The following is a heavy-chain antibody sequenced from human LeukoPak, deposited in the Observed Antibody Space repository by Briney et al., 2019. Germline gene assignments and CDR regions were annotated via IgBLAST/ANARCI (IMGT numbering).Heavy chain of an antibody. D-gene: IGHD3-22*01. V-gene: IGHV3-23*01. CDR2: ISGSGGST. CDR3: AILRTYYYDSSGYYYGGFDY. Sequence: GGSLRLSCAASGFTFSSYAMSWVRQAPGKGLEWVSAISGSGGSTYYADSVKGRFTISRDNSKNTLYLQMNSLRAEDTAVYYCAILRTYYYDSSGYYYGGFDYWGQGTLVIVSS. J-gene: IGHJ4*02. CDR1: GFTFSSYA.